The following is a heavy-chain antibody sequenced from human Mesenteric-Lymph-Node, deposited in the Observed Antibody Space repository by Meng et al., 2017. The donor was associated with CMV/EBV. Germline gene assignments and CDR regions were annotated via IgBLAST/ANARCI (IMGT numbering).Heavy chain of an antibody. CDR3: AQTGTTGDY. Sequence: SETLSLTCAVYGGSFSGYYWSWIRQPPGKGLEWIGEINHSGSTNYNPSLKSRVTISVDTSKNQFSLKLSSVTAADTAVYYCAQTGTTGDYWGQGTLVTVSS. CDR1: GGSFSGYY. CDR2: INHSGST. V-gene: IGHV4-34*01. J-gene: IGHJ4*02. D-gene: IGHD1-1*01.